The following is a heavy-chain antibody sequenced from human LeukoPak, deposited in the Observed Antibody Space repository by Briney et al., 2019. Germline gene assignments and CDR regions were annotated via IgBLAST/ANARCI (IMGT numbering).Heavy chain of an antibody. V-gene: IGHV4-59*01. CDR2: IYSRGLTRGST. Sequence: SETLSLTCTVSGGSISSYYWTWIRQPPGKGLEWIGYIYSRGLTRGSTNYNPSLKSRVTISVDTSKNQFSLKLSSVTAADTAVYYCARDQEYSGSYYRYFDYWGQGTLVTVSS. CDR3: ARDQEYSGSYYRYFDY. J-gene: IGHJ4*02. CDR1: GGSISSYY. D-gene: IGHD1-26*01.